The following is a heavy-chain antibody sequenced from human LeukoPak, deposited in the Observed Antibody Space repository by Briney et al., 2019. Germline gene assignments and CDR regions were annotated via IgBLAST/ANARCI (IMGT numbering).Heavy chain of an antibody. J-gene: IGHJ4*02. D-gene: IGHD3-10*01. CDR1: GFSFTTYW. CDR2: INQDGTEK. Sequence: GGSLRLSCAASGFSFTTYWMGWVRQAPGKGLEWVANINQDGTEKYYVDSVRGRFTISRDNAKNSLYLQMHSLRVEDTAVYYCAKLAKYFYGSETYYFFEHWGQGTPVTVSS. V-gene: IGHV3-7*01. CDR3: AKLAKYFYGSETYYFFEH.